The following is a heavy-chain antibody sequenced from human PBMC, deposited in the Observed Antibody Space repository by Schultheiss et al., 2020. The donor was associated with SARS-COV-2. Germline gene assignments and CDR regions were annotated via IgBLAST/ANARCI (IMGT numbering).Heavy chain of an antibody. D-gene: IGHD3-10*01. CDR3: ARPAMVRGVPIRYWFDP. V-gene: IGHV1-24*01. J-gene: IGHJ5*02. CDR2: FDPADGAT. Sequence: ASVKVSCKVSGYTLTELSMHWVRQAPGKGLEWLGGFDPADGATVYTQKFQDRITMTEDTSTDTAYMELRSLRSDDTAVYYCARPAMVRGVPIRYWFDPWGQGTLVTVSS. CDR1: GYTLTELS.